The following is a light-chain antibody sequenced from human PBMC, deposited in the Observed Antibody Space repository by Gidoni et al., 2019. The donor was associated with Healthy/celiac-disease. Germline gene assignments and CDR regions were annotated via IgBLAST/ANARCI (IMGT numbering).Light chain of an antibody. CDR3: QKYNSAPN. CDR1: QGISNY. V-gene: IGKV1-27*01. J-gene: IGKJ3*01. CDR2: AAS. Sequence: DVQMTQSPSSLSASVGDRVTITCRASQGISNYLAWYQQKPGKVPKLLIYAASTLQSGVTSRFSGSGSGTDFTLTISSLQPEDVATYYCQKYNSAPNFGPGTKVDIK.